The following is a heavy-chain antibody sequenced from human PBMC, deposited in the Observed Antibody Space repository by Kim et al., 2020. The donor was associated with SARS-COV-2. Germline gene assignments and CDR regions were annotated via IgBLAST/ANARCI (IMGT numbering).Heavy chain of an antibody. V-gene: IGHV1-8*01. Sequence: ASVKVSCKASGYTFTNYDIHWVRQASGQGLEWMGWVNPNSGNTDYAQNFQDRVTMTRSSSMSTAYMELSSLTSEDTALYYCARGRLYDPIVMVGAAGHYYSFGMDVWGQGTTVTVSS. CDR1: GYTFTNYD. CDR3: ARGRLYDPIVMVGAAGHYYSFGMDV. J-gene: IGHJ6*02. CDR2: VNPNSGNT. D-gene: IGHD2-15*01.